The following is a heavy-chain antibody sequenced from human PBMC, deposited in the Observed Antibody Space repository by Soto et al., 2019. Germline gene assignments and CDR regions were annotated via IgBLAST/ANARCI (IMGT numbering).Heavy chain of an antibody. J-gene: IGHJ6*02. Sequence: SVKVSCKASGGTFSSYAISWVRQAPGQGLEWMGGIIPIFGTANYAQKFQGRVTITADESTSTAYMELSSLRSEDTAVYYCARPVEEAINPYGMDVWGQGTTVTVSS. D-gene: IGHD2-2*02. CDR3: ARPVEEAINPYGMDV. V-gene: IGHV1-69*13. CDR1: GGTFSSYA. CDR2: IIPIFGTA.